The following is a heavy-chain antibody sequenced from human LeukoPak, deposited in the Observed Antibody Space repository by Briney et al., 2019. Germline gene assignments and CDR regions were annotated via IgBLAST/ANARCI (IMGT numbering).Heavy chain of an antibody. CDR1: GGSFSGYY. CDR3: ARGGGLAAAGIGY. J-gene: IGHJ4*02. CDR2: INDSGST. V-gene: IGHV4-34*01. D-gene: IGHD6-13*01. Sequence: PSETLSLTCAVYGGSFSGYYWSWIRQPPGMGLEWIGEINDSGSTNYNPSLKSRVTISVDTSKNQFSLKLSSVTAADTAVYYCARGGGLAAAGIGYWGQGTLVTVSS.